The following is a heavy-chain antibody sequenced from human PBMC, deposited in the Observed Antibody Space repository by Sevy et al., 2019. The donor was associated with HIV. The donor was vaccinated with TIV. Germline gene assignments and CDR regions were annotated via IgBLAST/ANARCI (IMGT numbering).Heavy chain of an antibody. CDR3: ARDALSGTSAY. J-gene: IGHJ4*02. CDR1: GFTFSAYV. Sequence: GESLKISCAASGFTFSAYVMNWVRQGPGKGLEWVSSISGSGRYIYYADSVQGRFTISRDNAEDSLYLQMNNLRAEDTAVYYCARDALSGTSAYWGQGTLVTVSS. D-gene: IGHD1-7*01. CDR2: ISGSGRYI. V-gene: IGHV3-21*01.